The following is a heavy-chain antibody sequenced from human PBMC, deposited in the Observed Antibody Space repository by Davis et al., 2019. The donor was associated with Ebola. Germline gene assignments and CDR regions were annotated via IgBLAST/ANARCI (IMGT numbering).Heavy chain of an antibody. Sequence: PSETLSLTCTVSGGSISSYYWSWIRQPPGKGLEWIGYIYYSGSTNYNPSLKSRVTISVDTSKNQFSLKLSSVTAADTAVYYCAREAYYYGSGSSGPFDYWGQGTLVTVSS. V-gene: IGHV4-59*01. CDR1: GGSISSYY. CDR3: AREAYYYGSGSSGPFDY. CDR2: IYYSGST. D-gene: IGHD3-10*01. J-gene: IGHJ4*02.